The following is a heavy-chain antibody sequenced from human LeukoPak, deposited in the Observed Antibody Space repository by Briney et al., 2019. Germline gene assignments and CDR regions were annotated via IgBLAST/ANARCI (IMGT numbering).Heavy chain of an antibody. D-gene: IGHD3-9*01. CDR3: AREMRYFDWLSYEYNWFDP. CDR1: GGSISSYY. CDR2: IYTSGST. J-gene: IGHJ5*02. Sequence: PSETLSLTCTVSGGSISSYYWSWIRQPAGKGLEWIGRIYTSGSTNYNPSLKSRVTTSVDTSKNQFSLKLSSVTAADTAVYYCAREMRYFDWLSYEYNWFDPWGQGTLVTVSS. V-gene: IGHV4-4*07.